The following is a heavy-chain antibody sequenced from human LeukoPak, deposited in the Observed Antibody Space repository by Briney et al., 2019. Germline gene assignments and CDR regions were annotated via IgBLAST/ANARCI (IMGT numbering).Heavy chain of an antibody. CDR2: IIPIFGTA. J-gene: IGHJ3*02. V-gene: IGHV1-69*13. Sequence: SVKVSCKASGGTFSSYAISWVRQAPGQGLEWMGGIIPIFGTANYAQEFQGRVTITADESTSTAYMELSSLRSEDTAVYYCARGGYSSATDAFDIWGQGTMVTVSS. D-gene: IGHD6-19*01. CDR1: GGTFSSYA. CDR3: ARGGYSSATDAFDI.